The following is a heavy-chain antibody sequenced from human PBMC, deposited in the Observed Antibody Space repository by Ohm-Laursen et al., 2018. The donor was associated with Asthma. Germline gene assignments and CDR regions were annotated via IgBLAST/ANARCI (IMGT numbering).Heavy chain of an antibody. CDR3: ARIGPEWELPGREYSLHH. V-gene: IGHV3-21*01. CDR1: GYTFSRYG. J-gene: IGHJ1*01. Sequence: SLRLSCAASGYTFSRYGIHWVRQFPGKGLEWVASISTASTFIYYADSVRGRFTTSRDNAKNSVYLQMNSLRAEDTALYYCARIGPEWELPGREYSLHHWGEGTLVTVSS. CDR2: ISTASTFI. D-gene: IGHD1-26*01.